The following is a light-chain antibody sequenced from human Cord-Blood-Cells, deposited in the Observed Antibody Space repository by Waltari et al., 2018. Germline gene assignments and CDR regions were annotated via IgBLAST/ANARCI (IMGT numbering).Light chain of an antibody. CDR3: QQYNNLPFT. V-gene: IGKV3-15*01. J-gene: IGKJ4*01. CDR2: GAS. Sequence: EIVMTQSPATLSVSPGERATLSCRASQSVSSNLAWYQQKPGQAPRLLIYGASTRATQIPARFSGSGSGTQFTLNISSLQSEDFAVLYCQQYNNLPFTLGGGNKVRNK. CDR1: QSVSSN.